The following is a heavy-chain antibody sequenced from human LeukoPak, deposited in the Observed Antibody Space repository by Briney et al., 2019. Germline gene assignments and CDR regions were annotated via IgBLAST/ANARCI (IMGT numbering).Heavy chain of an antibody. CDR1: GYTFTSYG. V-gene: IGHV1-18*01. J-gene: IGHJ4*02. CDR2: ISAYNGNT. Sequence: RASVKVSCKASGYTFTSYGISWVRQAPGQGLEWMGWISAYNGNTNYAQKLQGRVTMTTDTSTSTAYMELRSLRSDDTAVYYCARDGRGSYEPISFDYWGQGTLVTVSS. D-gene: IGHD1-26*01. CDR3: ARDGRGSYEPISFDY.